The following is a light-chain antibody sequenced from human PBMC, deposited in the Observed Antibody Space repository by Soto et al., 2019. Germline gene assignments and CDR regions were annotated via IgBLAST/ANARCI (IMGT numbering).Light chain of an antibody. Sequence: EIVMTQSPATLSVSPGERATLSCRASQRVSNNLAWYQQKPGQAPRLLIYGASTRATGIPGRFSGSGSGTEFTLTISSLQPDDFTTYYCQQYSTFGQGTKVEIK. J-gene: IGKJ1*01. CDR3: QQYST. CDR1: QRVSNN. CDR2: GAS. V-gene: IGKV3-15*01.